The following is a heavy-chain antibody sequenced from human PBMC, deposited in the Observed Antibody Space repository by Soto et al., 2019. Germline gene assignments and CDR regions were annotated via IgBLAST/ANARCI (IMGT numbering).Heavy chain of an antibody. CDR1: GFTFSNAW. CDR3: TTDRSGSTVLYYYGMDV. J-gene: IGHJ6*02. CDR2: IKSKTDGGTT. D-gene: IGHD4-17*01. V-gene: IGHV3-15*01. Sequence: XGSLRLSCAASGFTFSNAWMSWVRQAPGKGLEWVGRIKSKTDGGTTDYAAPVKGRFTISRDDSKNTLYLQMNSLKTEDTAVYYCTTDRSGSTVLYYYGMDVWGQGTTVTVSS.